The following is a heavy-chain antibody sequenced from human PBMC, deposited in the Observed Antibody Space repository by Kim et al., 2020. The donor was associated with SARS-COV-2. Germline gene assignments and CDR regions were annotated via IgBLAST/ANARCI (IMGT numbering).Heavy chain of an antibody. Sequence: GGSLRLSCAASGFTVSSNYMSWVRQAPGKGLEWVSVIYSGGSTYYADSVKGRFTISRDNSKNTLYLQMNSLRAEDTAVYYCARESPGTTLVFDYWGQGTLVTVSS. CDR3: ARESPGTTLVFDY. D-gene: IGHD1-1*01. CDR1: GFTVSSNY. V-gene: IGHV3-53*01. CDR2: IYSGGST. J-gene: IGHJ4*02.